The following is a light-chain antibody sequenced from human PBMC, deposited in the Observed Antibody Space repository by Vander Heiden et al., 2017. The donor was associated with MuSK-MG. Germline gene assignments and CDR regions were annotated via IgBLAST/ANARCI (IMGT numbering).Light chain of an antibody. CDR2: LGS. V-gene: IGKV2-28*01. CDR1: QSHLHSNGYNY. CDR3: MQALQILYT. Sequence: DIVMTQSPLSLPVTPGEPASISCRSSQSHLHSNGYNYLDWYRQKPGQSPQLLIYLGSNRASGVPDMFSGSGSGTDFTLKISRGEAEDVGVYYCMQALQILYTFGQGTKLEIK. J-gene: IGKJ2*01.